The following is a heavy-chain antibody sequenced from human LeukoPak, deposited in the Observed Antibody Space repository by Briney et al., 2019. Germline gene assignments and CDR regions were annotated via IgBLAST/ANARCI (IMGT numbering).Heavy chain of an antibody. V-gene: IGHV3-23*01. Sequence: PGGSLRLSCAASGFTFSSYAMSWVRHAPGKGLEWVSAISGSGGSTYYADSVKGRFTISRDNSKNTLCLQMNSLRAEDTAVYYCAKDKLGGSYCPKYYFDYWGQGTLVTVSS. J-gene: IGHJ4*02. CDR2: ISGSGGST. CDR3: AKDKLGGSYCPKYYFDY. CDR1: GFTFSSYA. D-gene: IGHD1-26*01.